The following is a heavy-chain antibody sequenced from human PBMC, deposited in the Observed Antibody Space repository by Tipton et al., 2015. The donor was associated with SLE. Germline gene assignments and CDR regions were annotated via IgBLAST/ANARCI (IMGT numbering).Heavy chain of an antibody. V-gene: IGHV3-53*05. D-gene: IGHD6-19*01. CDR3: ARARGIAVAGAFFDY. Sequence: SLRLSCAASGFTVSSNYMSWVRQAPGKGLEWVSVIYSGGSTYYADSVKGRFTISRDNSKNTLYLQMNSLRAEDTAVYYCARARGIAVAGAFFDYWGQGTLVTVSS. J-gene: IGHJ4*02. CDR1: GFTVSSNY. CDR2: IYSGGST.